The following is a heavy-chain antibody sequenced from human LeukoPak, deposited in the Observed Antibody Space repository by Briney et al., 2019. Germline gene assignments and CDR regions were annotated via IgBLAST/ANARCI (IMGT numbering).Heavy chain of an antibody. CDR3: ARDLDYYDSSGYYYPEYFQH. CDR1: GGSISSYY. J-gene: IGHJ1*01. V-gene: IGHV4-59*12. D-gene: IGHD3-22*01. Sequence: SETLSLTCTVSGGSISSYYWSWIRQPPGKGLEWIGYIYYSGSTNYNPSLKSRVTISVDTSKNQFSLKLSSVTAADTAVYYCARDLDYYDSSGYYYPEYFQHWGQGTLVTVSS. CDR2: IYYSGST.